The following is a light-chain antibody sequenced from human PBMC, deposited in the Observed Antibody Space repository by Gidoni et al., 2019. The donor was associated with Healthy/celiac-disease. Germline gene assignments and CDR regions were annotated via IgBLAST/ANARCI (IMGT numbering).Light chain of an antibody. CDR1: QSVSSY. J-gene: IGKJ4*01. CDR2: DAS. CDR3: QQRSNWPPKLT. V-gene: IGKV3-11*01. Sequence: EIVLTQSPATLSLSPGERATLSCRASQSVSSYLAWYQQKPGQAPRLLIYDASNRATGIQDRFSGSGSGKDFTLTISSIEPEDVAVYYCQQRSNWPPKLTFGGGTKVEIK.